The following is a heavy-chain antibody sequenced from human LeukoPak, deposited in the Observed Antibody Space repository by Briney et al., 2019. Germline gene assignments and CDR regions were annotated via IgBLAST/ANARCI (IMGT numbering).Heavy chain of an antibody. CDR3: AKARRDYYYYYMDV. CDR2: ISSSGSTI. J-gene: IGHJ6*03. CDR1: GFTFSDYY. D-gene: IGHD6-6*01. V-gene: IGHV3-11*01. Sequence: PGGSLRLSCAASGFTFSDYYMSWIRQAPGKGLEWVSYISSSGSTIYYADSVKGRFTISRDNAKNSLYLQMNSLRAEDTAVYYCAKARRDYYYYYMDVWGKGTTVTVS.